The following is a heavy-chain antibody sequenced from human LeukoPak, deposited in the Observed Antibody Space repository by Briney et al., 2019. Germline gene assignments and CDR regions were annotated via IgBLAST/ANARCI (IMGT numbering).Heavy chain of an antibody. V-gene: IGHV1-2*02. CDR1: GYTFTGYY. CDR3: ARVRYRLAETYIDY. D-gene: IGHD3-16*01. J-gene: IGHJ4*02. Sequence: GASVKVSCKASGYTFTGYYMHWVRQAPGQGLEWMGWINPNSGCTNYAQKFQGRVAMTRDTSISTAYMELSRLRSDDTAVYYCARVRYRLAETYIDYWGQGTLVTVSS. CDR2: INPNSGCT.